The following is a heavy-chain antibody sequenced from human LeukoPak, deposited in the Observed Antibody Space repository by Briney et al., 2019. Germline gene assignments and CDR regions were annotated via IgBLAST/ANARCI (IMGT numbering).Heavy chain of an antibody. Sequence: GGSLRLSCAASGFTVSSSYMSWVRQAPGKGLEWVSVIYSGSSTYYADSVKGRFTISRDNSKNTLYLQMNNLRAEDTAVYYCAREQSGTRGWYTVDYWGQGTLVTVSS. CDR2: IYSGSST. V-gene: IGHV3-53*01. J-gene: IGHJ4*02. D-gene: IGHD6-19*01. CDR1: GFTVSSSY. CDR3: AREQSGTRGWYTVDY.